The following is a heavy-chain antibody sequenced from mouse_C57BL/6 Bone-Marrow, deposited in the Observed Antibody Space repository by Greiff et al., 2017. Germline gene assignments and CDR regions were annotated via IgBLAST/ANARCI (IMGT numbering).Heavy chain of an antibody. CDR2: IYPGSGST. D-gene: IGHD1-1*01. CDR1: GYTFTSYW. V-gene: IGHV1-55*01. CDR3: ARTVVATRWYFCY. Sequence: QVQLQQPGAELVKPGASVKMSCKASGYTFTSYWITWVKQRPGQGLEWIGDIYPGSGSTNYNEKFKSKATLTVDTSSSTAYMQLSSLTSEDSAFYYCARTVVATRWYFCYWGQGTTLTVSS. J-gene: IGHJ2*01.